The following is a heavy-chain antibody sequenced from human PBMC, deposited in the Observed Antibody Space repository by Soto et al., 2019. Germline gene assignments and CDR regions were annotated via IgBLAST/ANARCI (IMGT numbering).Heavy chain of an antibody. CDR3: ARVRGHQLLRWFAP. Sequence: QVQLQESGPGLVKPSQTLALTCTVSGCSISSGGYYWSWIRQHPGKGLEWIGYIYRSGTTYYNPSLKPRVTISVDTSKNQFSLKLTSVTAADTAVYYCARVRGHQLLRWFAPWGQGTLVTVSS. J-gene: IGHJ5*02. D-gene: IGHD2-2*01. V-gene: IGHV4-31*03. CDR2: IYRSGTT. CDR1: GCSISSGGYY.